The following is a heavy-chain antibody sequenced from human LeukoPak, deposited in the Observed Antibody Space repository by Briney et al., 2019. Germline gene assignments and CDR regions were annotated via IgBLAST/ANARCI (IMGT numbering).Heavy chain of an antibody. J-gene: IGHJ3*02. Sequence: PGGSLRLSCAASGFTFSDSRMSWVRQAPWKGLEGVADIMQDGDAKYYLESLEGRFTISRDNAKKSVHREMNSLRGEDTAVYYCARDARVVGFGFDIWGRGTTVTVSS. CDR1: GFTFSDSR. CDR2: IMQDGDAK. CDR3: ARDARVVGFGFDI. D-gene: IGHD3-10*01. V-gene: IGHV3-7*01.